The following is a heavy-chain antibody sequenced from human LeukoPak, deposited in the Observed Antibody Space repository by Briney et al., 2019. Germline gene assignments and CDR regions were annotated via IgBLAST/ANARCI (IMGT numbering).Heavy chain of an antibody. J-gene: IGHJ4*02. CDR1: GGSFSGYY. D-gene: IGHD3-22*01. CDR3: ARVTGYVIEDYFDY. CDR2: INHSGST. V-gene: IGHV4-34*01. Sequence: SETLSLTCAVYGGSFSGYYWSWIRQPPGKGLEWIGEINHSGSTNYNPSLKSRVTMSVDTSKNQLSLKLSSVTAADTAMYYCARVTGYVIEDYFDYWGQGTLVTVSS.